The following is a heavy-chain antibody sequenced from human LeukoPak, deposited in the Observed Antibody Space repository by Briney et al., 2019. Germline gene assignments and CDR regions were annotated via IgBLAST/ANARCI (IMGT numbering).Heavy chain of an antibody. Sequence: PSETLSLTCTVSGGSVSSGSYYWSWIRQPPGKGLEWIGYIYYSGSTNYNPSLKSRVTISVDTSKNQFSLKLSSVTAADTAMYYCARGDCGGDCYFPGYYYYYGMDVWGKGTTVTVSS. J-gene: IGHJ6*04. V-gene: IGHV4-61*01. D-gene: IGHD2-21*02. CDR2: IYYSGST. CDR1: GGSVSSGSYY. CDR3: ARGDCGGDCYFPGYYYYYGMDV.